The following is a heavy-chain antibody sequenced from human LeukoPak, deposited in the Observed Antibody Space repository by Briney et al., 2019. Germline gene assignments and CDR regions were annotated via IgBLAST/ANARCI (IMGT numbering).Heavy chain of an antibody. J-gene: IGHJ4*02. CDR2: INHSGST. CDR1: GGSFSGYY. Sequence: SETLSLTCAVYGGSFSGYYYTWIRQPPGKGLEWIGEINHSGSTTYNPSLNSRVIILVDTSENQFSLKLRSVTAADTAVYYCARGEGQRQLVHIHWGQGTLVTVSS. D-gene: IGHD6-13*01. CDR3: ARGEGQRQLVHIH. V-gene: IGHV4-34*01.